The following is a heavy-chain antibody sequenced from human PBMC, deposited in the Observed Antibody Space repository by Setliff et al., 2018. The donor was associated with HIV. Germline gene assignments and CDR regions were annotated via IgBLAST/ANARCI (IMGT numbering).Heavy chain of an antibody. J-gene: IGHJ4*02. V-gene: IGHV4-38-2*01. D-gene: IGHD2-21*01. Sequence: PSETLSLTCGVSGYSISRGYYWGWVRQPPGKGLEWIGSIYHTGSTYYNPSLKSRVTVSVDTSKNQFSLKLRSVTAADTAFYYCARASRWGSIPFDYWGQGTLVTVSS. CDR3: ARASRWGSIPFDY. CDR2: IYHTGST. CDR1: GYSISRGYY.